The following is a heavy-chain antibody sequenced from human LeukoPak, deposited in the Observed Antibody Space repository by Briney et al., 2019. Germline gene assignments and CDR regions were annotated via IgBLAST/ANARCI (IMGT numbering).Heavy chain of an antibody. Sequence: PGGPLRLSCAASGFIFGTCWMCWVRQAPGKGLEWVANIKHDGSEKYYVDSVKGRFTISRDNAKNSLYLQLSSLRDEDTAVYYCASFDWSYFDYWGQGTLVTVSS. J-gene: IGHJ4*02. CDR3: ASFDWSYFDY. CDR1: GFIFGTCW. D-gene: IGHD3-9*01. V-gene: IGHV3-7*01. CDR2: IKHDGSEK.